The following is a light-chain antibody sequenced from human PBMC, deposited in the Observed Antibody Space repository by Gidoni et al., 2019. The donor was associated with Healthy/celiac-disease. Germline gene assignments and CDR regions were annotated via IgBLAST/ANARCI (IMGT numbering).Light chain of an antibody. CDR2: AAS. CDR1: QSISSY. V-gene: IGKV1-39*01. CDR3: QQLYSTPQT. Sequence: IQMTQPPASLSASVGVRVTITCRESQSISSYLNSYQQKPGTAPKLLIYAASSLQSGVPSRFSGSGSGKDFTLTISSLQPEDFATYYCQQLYSTPQTFGQGTKVEIK. J-gene: IGKJ1*01.